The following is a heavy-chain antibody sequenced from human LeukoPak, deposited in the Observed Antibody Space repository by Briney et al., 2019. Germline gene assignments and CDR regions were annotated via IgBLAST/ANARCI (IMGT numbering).Heavy chain of an antibody. CDR2: IYSGGST. V-gene: IGHV3-53*01. J-gene: IGHJ6*02. Sequence: GGSLTLSCAASGLTVSSNYMSWVRQAPGKGLEWVSVIYSGGSTYYADSVKGRFTISRDNSKNTLYLQMNSLRAEDTAVYYCARTGSGNYAINSYYGMDVWGQGTTVTVSS. D-gene: IGHD3-10*01. CDR3: ARTGSGNYAINSYYGMDV. CDR1: GLTVSSNY.